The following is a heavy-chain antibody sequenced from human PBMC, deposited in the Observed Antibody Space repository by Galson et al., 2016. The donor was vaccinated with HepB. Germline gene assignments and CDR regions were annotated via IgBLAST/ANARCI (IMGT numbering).Heavy chain of an antibody. CDR2: IYNSANT. Sequence: SETLSLTCSVSGGSISSNSYFWGWIRQPPGKGLEWIGGIYNSANTYYNPSLKSRVTISVDSSKNQFSVELRSVTAADTAVYYCARRPSNFAITGAEDWGQGTLTIVSS. J-gene: IGHJ4*02. V-gene: IGHV4-39*01. D-gene: IGHD1-20*01. CDR3: ARRPSNFAITGAED. CDR1: GGSISSNSYF.